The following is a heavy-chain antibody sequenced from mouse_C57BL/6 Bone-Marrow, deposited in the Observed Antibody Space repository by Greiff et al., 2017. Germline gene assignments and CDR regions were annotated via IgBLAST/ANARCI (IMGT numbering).Heavy chain of an antibody. CDR2: ISYSGST. CDR1: GYSITSDY. CDR3: ARGSLLRIPLAMDY. D-gene: IGHD1-1*01. V-gene: IGHV3-8*01. Sequence: VQLKQSGPGLAKPSQTLSLTCSVTGYSITSDYWNWIRKFPGNKLEYMGYISYSGSTYYNPSLKSRIFITRDTSKNQYYLQLNSVTTEDTATYYCARGSLLRIPLAMDYGGKGTSVTVSS. J-gene: IGHJ4*01.